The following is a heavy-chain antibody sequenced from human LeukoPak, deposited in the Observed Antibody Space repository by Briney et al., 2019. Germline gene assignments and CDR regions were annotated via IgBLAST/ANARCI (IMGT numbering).Heavy chain of an antibody. CDR2: IKQDGSEK. CDR3: ASGDYSSLGDY. D-gene: IGHD6-13*01. CDR1: GFTFSSYW. Sequence: GGSLRLSCAASGFTFSSYWMNWVRQAPGKGLEWVANIKQDGSEKYYVDSVKGRFTISRDNAKNSLYLQMNSLRAEDTAVYYCASGDYSSLGDYWGQGTLVTVSP. J-gene: IGHJ4*02. V-gene: IGHV3-7*01.